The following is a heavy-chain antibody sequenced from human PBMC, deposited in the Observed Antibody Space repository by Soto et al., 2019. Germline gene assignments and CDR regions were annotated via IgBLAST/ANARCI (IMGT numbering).Heavy chain of an antibody. CDR3: AFGNLSYYFDY. Sequence: QVQLVESGGGVVQPGRSLRLSCAASGFAFSSFGMHWVRQAPGKGLEWVAIIWYDGSDKYYSDSVKGRFTISRDNSKNTLYLQMTSLRAEDTAVYHCAFGNLSYYFDYWGQGTPVTVSS. V-gene: IGHV3-33*01. CDR1: GFAFSSFG. D-gene: IGHD3-16*01. CDR2: IWYDGSDK. J-gene: IGHJ4*02.